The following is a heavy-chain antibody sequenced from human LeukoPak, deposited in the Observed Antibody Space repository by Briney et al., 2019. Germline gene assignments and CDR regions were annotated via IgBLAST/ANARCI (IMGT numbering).Heavy chain of an antibody. V-gene: IGHV1-69*01. CDR3: ARSTMVRGGDYYYYGMDV. CDR2: IIPIFGTA. J-gene: IGHJ6*04. CDR1: GGTFSSYA. Sequence: SVKVSCKASGGTFSSYAISWVRQAPGQGLEWMGGIIPIFGTANYAQKFQGRVTITADESTSTAYMELSSLRSEDTAVYYCARSTMVRGGDYYYYGMDVWSKGTTVTVSS. D-gene: IGHD3-10*01.